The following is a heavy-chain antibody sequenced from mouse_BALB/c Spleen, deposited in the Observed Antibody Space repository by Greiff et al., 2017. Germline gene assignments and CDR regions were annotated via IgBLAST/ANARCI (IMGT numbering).Heavy chain of an antibody. V-gene: IGHV1-18*01. Sequence: EVQLQQSGPELVKPGASVKIPCKASGYTFTDYNMDWVKQSHGKSLEWIGDINPNNGGTIYNQKFKGKATLTVDKSSSTAYMELRSLTSEDTAVYYCATGYYEGGYYAMDYWGQGTSVTVSS. J-gene: IGHJ4*01. CDR3: ATGYYEGGYYAMDY. CDR1: GYTFTDYN. CDR2: INPNNGGT. D-gene: IGHD2-3*01.